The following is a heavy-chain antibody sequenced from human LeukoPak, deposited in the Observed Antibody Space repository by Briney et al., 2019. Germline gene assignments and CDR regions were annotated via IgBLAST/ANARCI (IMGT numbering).Heavy chain of an antibody. V-gene: IGHV3-21*01. CDR2: ITSGGDYI. Sequence: GGSLRLSCAASGFTFNSFNMNWVRQAPGKGLEWVSSITSGGDYIYYADSVKGRFTTSRDNAKNSLSLQLNSLRVEDTAVYYCARGHYDVLAASYKWTPDYWGQGTLVTVSS. D-gene: IGHD3-9*01. J-gene: IGHJ4*02. CDR1: GFTFNSFN. CDR3: ARGHYDVLAASYKWTPDY.